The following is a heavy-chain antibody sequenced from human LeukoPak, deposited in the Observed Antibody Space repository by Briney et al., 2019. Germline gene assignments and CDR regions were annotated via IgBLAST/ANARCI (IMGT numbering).Heavy chain of an antibody. J-gene: IGHJ5*01. CDR1: GGSISSYY. D-gene: IGHD6-25*01. CDR3: ASSATNNWLDY. Sequence: PSETLSLTCTVPGGSISSYYWSWIGQPPGKGLELIGYIYYRGSTNYNPSLKSRVTISVDTSKIQFSLKLTSVTAADTAVYYCASSATNNWLDYWGQGTLVTVSS. CDR2: IYYRGST. V-gene: IGHV4-59*01.